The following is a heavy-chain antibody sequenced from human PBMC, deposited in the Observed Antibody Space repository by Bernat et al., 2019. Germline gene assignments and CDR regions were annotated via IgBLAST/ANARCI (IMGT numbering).Heavy chain of an antibody. CDR3: ARDVSTFDY. Sequence: VQLVESGGGLVQPGGSRRLSCVGSGFTFSSYAMHWVRQAPGKGLEWVAVISYDGSNKYYADSVKGRFTISRDNSKNTLYLQMNSLRAEDTAVYYCARDVSTFDYWGQGTLVTVSS. CDR2: ISYDGSNK. J-gene: IGHJ4*02. V-gene: IGHV3-30-3*01. CDR1: GFTFSSYA. D-gene: IGHD2/OR15-2a*01.